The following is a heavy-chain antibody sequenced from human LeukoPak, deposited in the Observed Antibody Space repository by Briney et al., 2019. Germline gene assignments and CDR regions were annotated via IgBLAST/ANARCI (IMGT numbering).Heavy chain of an antibody. D-gene: IGHD6-19*01. CDR2: IGGSGDKT. Sequence: GESLRLPCAASGFTFSTYAISWVRQAPGKGLEWVSTIGGSGDKTFYADSVKGRFTISRDNSKNMVHLQMNSLTGEDTALYYCVRRGDASSGWGDHDFWGQGALVTVSS. CDR1: GFTFSTYA. V-gene: IGHV3-23*01. CDR3: VRRGDASSGWGDHDF. J-gene: IGHJ4*02.